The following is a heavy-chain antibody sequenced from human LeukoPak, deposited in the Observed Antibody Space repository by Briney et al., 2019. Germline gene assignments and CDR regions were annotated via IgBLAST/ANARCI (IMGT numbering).Heavy chain of an antibody. D-gene: IGHD3-10*01. V-gene: IGHV4-34*01. Sequence: PSVTLSLNCAVYIVSFSGYYWSWIRQPPGKGLVWIREINHSGRTNYHSFLKSRITITENTSKDQFSLKMSSVTTADTAVYYWARGYDRAGSHCCHMDVWGKGTTITVS. J-gene: IGHJ6*03. CDR1: IVSFSGYY. CDR2: INHSGRT. CDR3: ARGYDRAGSHCCHMDV.